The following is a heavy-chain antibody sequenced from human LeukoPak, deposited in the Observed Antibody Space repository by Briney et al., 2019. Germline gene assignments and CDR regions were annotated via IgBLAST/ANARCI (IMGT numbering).Heavy chain of an antibody. Sequence: GGSLRLSCAASGFAFSSNWMNWVRQAPGKGLEWVANIKEDGSEKYYVDSVKGRFTISRDNAKNSLYLQMNSLTVEDTAVYYCARGGHYFFDNWGQGTLVTVSS. V-gene: IGHV3-7*01. CDR1: GFAFSSNW. J-gene: IGHJ4*02. CDR2: IKEDGSEK. CDR3: ARGGHYFFDN.